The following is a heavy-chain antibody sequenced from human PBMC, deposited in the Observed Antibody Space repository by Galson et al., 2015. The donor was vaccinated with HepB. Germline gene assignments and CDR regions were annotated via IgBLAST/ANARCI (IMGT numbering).Heavy chain of an antibody. V-gene: IGHV3-21*04. J-gene: IGHJ2*01. CDR2: IRSSSSYI. D-gene: IGHD7-27*01. CDR1: GFTFNSYN. CDR3: ATSVRDWGSTFWYLSV. Sequence: SLRLSCAASGFTFNSYNMNWVRQAPGKGLEWVSSIRSSSSYITYADSVKGRFTISRDNSKNTLFLQMNSLRVEATAIYYCATSVRDWGSTFWYLSVWGRGTLVTVSS.